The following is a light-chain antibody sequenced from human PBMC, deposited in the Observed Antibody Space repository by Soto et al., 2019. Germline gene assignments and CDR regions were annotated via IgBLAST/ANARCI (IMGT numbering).Light chain of an antibody. J-gene: IGKJ2*01. CDR1: XXXXYGSNDRNS. CDR3: QQYFSPPPT. V-gene: IGKV4-1*01. CDR2: WAS. Sequence: DIVMTQSPDXLXXSPGXXXTXXXXXXXXXXYGSNDRNSLAWFQQKPGQPPRLLIYWASTRESGVPDRFSGSGSGTDFTLTISSLQPEDVAVYYCQQYFSPPPTFGQGTKLEIK.